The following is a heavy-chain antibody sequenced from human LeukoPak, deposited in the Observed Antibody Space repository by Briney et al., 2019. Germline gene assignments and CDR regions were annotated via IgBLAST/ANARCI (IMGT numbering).Heavy chain of an antibody. CDR2: INPNSGST. CDR3: AMGVGTSAFDI. Sequence: ASVKVSCKASGYTFTSYGISWVRQAPGQGLEWMGTINPNSGSTTYAQKVQDGVTMTRDTSTSTVHMELSSLRSEDTAVYYCAMGVGTSAFDIWGQGTMVTVSS. D-gene: IGHD1-26*01. V-gene: IGHV1-46*01. CDR1: GYTFTSYG. J-gene: IGHJ3*02.